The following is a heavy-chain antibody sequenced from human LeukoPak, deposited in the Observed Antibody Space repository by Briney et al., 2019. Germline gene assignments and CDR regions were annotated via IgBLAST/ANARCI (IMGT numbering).Heavy chain of an antibody. J-gene: IGHJ4*02. CDR2: ISSSGSTI. Sequence: GGSLRLSCAASEFTFSDYYMSWIRQAPGKGLEGISYISSSGSTIYYADSVKGRFTISRDNAKNSLYLQMNSLRAEDTAVYYCARSGITGTTSDYWGQGTLVTVSS. D-gene: IGHD1-20*01. V-gene: IGHV3-11*01. CDR3: ARSGITGTTSDY. CDR1: EFTFSDYY.